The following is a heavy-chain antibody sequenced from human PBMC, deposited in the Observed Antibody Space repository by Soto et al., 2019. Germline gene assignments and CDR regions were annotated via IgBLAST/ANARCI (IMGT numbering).Heavy chain of an antibody. CDR3: TRSRRSILMVYGFGGMDV. CDR1: GFTVGSHA. CDR2: ISGSGDGT. D-gene: IGHD2-8*01. Sequence: XESLRLSGAASGFTVGSHAMSWVRQAPGKGLEWVSSISGSGDGTYYGDSVKGRFTISRDSSSSTLYLQMDNLRGEDTAVYFCTRSRRSILMVYGFGGMDVWGQGTTVTVSS. J-gene: IGHJ6*02. V-gene: IGHV3-23*01.